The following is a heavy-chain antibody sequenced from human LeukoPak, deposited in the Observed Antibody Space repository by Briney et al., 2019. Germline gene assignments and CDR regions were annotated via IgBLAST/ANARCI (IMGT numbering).Heavy chain of an antibody. CDR2: ISACNGNT. D-gene: IGHD3-16*02. V-gene: IGHV1-18*01. CDR1: GYTFTSYG. J-gene: IGHJ4*02. CDR3: ARVEMITFGGVIVTQDSDY. Sequence: GASVKVSCKASGYTFTSYGISWVRQAPGQGLEWMGWISACNGNTNYAQKLQGRVTMTTDTSTSTAYMELRSLRSDDTAVYYCARVEMITFGGVIVTQDSDYWGQGTLVTVSS.